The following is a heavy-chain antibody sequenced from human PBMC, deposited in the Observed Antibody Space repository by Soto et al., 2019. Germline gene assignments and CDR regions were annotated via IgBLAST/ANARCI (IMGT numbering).Heavy chain of an antibody. J-gene: IGHJ6*02. CDR2: ISWKSASI. Sequence: EVQLVESGGDLVQPGRSLRLSCAASGFSFGDYAMHWVRQAPGKGLEWVSGISWKSASIGYADSVKGRFTISRDNXKNSLYLQMNSLSAEDTALYHCATSRGGTANGLDVWGQGTTVTVSS. D-gene: IGHD2-15*01. V-gene: IGHV3-9*01. CDR1: GFSFGDYA. CDR3: ATSRGGTANGLDV.